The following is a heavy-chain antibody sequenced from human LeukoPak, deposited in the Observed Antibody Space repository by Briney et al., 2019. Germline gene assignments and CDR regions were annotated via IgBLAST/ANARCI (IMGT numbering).Heavy chain of an antibody. CDR2: MNPNSGNT. J-gene: IGHJ5*02. D-gene: IGHD4-17*01. CDR3: ARAPKGLRKNWFDP. V-gene: IGHV1-8*01. CDR1: GYTFTSYD. Sequence: ASVKVSCKASGYTFTSYDINWVRQATGQGLEWMGWMNPNSGNTGYAQKFQGRVTMTRNTSISTAYMELSSLRSEDTAVYYCARAPKGLRKNWFDPWGQGTLVTVSS.